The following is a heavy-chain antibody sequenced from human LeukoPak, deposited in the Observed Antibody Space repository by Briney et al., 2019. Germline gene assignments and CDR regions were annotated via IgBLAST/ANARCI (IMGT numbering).Heavy chain of an antibody. D-gene: IGHD2-15*01. V-gene: IGHV1-69*13. CDR2: IIPIFGTA. J-gene: IGHJ4*02. CDR3: ASEEGYCSGGSCSYYFDY. CDR1: GGTFSSNA. Sequence: SVKVSCKASGGTFSSNAISWVRQAPGQGLEWMGGIIPIFGTANYAQKFQGRVTITADESTSTAYMELSSLRSEDTAVYYCASEEGYCSGGSCSYYFDYWGQGTLVTVSS.